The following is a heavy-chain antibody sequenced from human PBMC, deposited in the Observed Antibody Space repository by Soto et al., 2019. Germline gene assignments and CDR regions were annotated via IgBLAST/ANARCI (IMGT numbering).Heavy chain of an antibody. J-gene: IGHJ4*02. Sequence: PSETLSLTCTVSGGSISSGGYYWSWIRQHPGKGLEWIGYIYYSGSTYYNPSLKSRVTISVDTSKNQYYLKLSSVTAADTAVYYCAREGMASGAGFDYWGQGTLVTVSS. CDR2: IYYSGST. CDR3: AREGMASGAGFDY. D-gene: IGHD5-12*01. V-gene: IGHV4-31*03. CDR1: GGSISSGGYY.